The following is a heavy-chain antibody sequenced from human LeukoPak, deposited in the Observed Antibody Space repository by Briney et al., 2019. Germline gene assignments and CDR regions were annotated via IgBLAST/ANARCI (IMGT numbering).Heavy chain of an antibody. CDR3: ARHWETSSWYVDY. V-gene: IGHV4-59*08. J-gene: IGHJ4*02. D-gene: IGHD6-13*01. CDR2: IYYSGST. CDR1: GGSISTYY. Sequence: SETLSLTCTVSGGSISTYYWSWIRQPPGKGLEWIAYIYYSGSTNYNPSLKSRVTISVDTSKNQLSLKLSSVTAADTAVYYCARHWETSSWYVDYWGRGTLVTVSS.